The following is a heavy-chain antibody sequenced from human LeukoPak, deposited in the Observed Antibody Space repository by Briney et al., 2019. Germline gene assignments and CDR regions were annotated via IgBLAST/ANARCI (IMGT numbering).Heavy chain of an antibody. CDR2: ISSSSYT. V-gene: IGHV3-11*06. CDR1: GFTFSDYY. CDR3: ARDRTYYDYVWGSYPHDY. J-gene: IGHJ4*02. Sequence: GGSLRLSCAASGFTFSDYYMSWIRQAPGKGLEWVSYISSSSYTNYADSVKGRFTISRDNAKNSLYLQMNSLRAEDTAVYYCARDRTYYDYVWGSYPHDYWGQGTLVTVSS. D-gene: IGHD3-16*02.